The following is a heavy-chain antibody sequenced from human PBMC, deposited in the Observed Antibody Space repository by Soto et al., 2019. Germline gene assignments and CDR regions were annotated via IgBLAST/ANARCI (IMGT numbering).Heavy chain of an antibody. CDR1: GYTFTTYG. CDR2: INTHNGNT. CDR3: TREGSAPYYDYGMDA. D-gene: IGHD3-10*01. V-gene: IGHV1-18*01. Sequence: QVQLEQSAPEVKKPGASVKVSCKASGYTFTTYGISWVRQAPGQGLEWLGWINTHNGNTNYAQNLQGRVIMTADTSTSTAYMELRSLRSDATAIYYCTREGSAPYYDYGMDAWGQGTTVTVSS. J-gene: IGHJ6*02.